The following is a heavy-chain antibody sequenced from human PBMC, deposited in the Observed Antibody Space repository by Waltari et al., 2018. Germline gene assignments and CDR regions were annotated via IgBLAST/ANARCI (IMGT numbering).Heavy chain of an antibody. CDR2: INHSGST. Sequence: QVQLQQWGAGLLKPSETLSLTCAVYGGSFSGYYWSWIRQPPGKGLEWIGEINHSGSTNYNPSLKSRVTISVDTSKNQFSLKLSSVTAADTAVYYYARGRGWYGNYYYYMDVWGKGTTVTVSS. CDR1: GGSFSGYY. J-gene: IGHJ6*03. V-gene: IGHV4-34*01. D-gene: IGHD6-19*01. CDR3: ARGRGWYGNYYYYMDV.